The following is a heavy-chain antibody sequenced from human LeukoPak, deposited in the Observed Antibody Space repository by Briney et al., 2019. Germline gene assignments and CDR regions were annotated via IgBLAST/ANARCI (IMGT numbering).Heavy chain of an antibody. J-gene: IGHJ4*02. CDR1: GGSFSGYY. CDR3: ARKSIAVAGRKPYDY. D-gene: IGHD6-13*01. Sequence: KPSETLSLTCAVYGGSFSGYYWSWIRQPPGKGLKWIGEIDHSGRTNSNPSLKSRVTISVDMSKNQFSLRLSSVTAADTAVYYCARKSIAVAGRKPYDYWDQGTLVTVSS. V-gene: IGHV4-34*01. CDR2: IDHSGRT.